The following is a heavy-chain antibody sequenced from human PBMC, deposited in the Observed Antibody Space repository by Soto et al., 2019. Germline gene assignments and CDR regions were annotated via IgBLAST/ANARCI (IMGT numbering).Heavy chain of an antibody. V-gene: IGHV3-66*02. Sequence: GGSLRLSCAASGFTVSSNYMSWVRQAPGKGLEWVSVIYSGGSTYYADSVKGRFTISRDNSKNTLYLQMNSLRAEDTAVYYCARESPTGGGGGNGAFDIWGQGTMVTVSS. CDR1: GFTVSSNY. CDR3: ARESPTGGGGGNGAFDI. D-gene: IGHD3-16*01. J-gene: IGHJ3*02. CDR2: IYSGGST.